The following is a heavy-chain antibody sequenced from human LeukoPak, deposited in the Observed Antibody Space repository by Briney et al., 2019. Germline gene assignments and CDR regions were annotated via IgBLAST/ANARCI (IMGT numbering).Heavy chain of an antibody. CDR1: GYTFTSYA. CDR3: ARENLEETGYCTNGVCSPRLKNWFDP. CDR2: INTNTGNP. J-gene: IGHJ5*02. V-gene: IGHV7-4-1*02. Sequence: ASVKVSCKASGYTFTSYAMNWVRQAPGQGLEWMGWINTNTGNPTYAQGFTGRFVFSLDTSVSTAYLQISSLKAEDTAVYYCARENLEETGYCTNGVCSPRLKNWFDPWGQGTLVTVSS. D-gene: IGHD2-8*01.